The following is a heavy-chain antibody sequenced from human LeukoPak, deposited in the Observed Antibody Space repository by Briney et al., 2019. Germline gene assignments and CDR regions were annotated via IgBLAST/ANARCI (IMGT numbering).Heavy chain of an antibody. V-gene: IGHV4-59*12. CDR2: IYYNGST. J-gene: IGHJ4*02. D-gene: IGHD4-23*01. CDR1: GGSISSYY. CDR3: ARNGGNSDVDY. Sequence: PSETLSLTCTVSGGSISSYYWSWIRQPPGKGLEWIGYIYYNGSTNCSPSLKSRVTISVDTSKNQFSLKLSSVTAADTAVYYCARNGGNSDVDYWGQGTLVTVSS.